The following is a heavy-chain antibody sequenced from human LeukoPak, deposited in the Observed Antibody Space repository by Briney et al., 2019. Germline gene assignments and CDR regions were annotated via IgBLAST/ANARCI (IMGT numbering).Heavy chain of an antibody. D-gene: IGHD5-12*01. Sequence: PGGSLRLSCAASGFTFSSHWMNWVRQAPGKGLEWVSHISSSGSTIYYADSVKGRFTISRDNAKNSLYLQMNSLRAEDTAVYYCARDRRDIVATMGWYFDLWGRGTLVTVSS. CDR3: ARDRRDIVATMGWYFDL. V-gene: IGHV3-48*03. CDR1: GFTFSSHW. CDR2: ISSSGSTI. J-gene: IGHJ2*01.